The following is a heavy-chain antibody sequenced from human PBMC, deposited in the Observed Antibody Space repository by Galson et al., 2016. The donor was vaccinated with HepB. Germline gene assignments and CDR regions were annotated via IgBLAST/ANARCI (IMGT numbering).Heavy chain of an antibody. J-gene: IGHJ5*02. CDR2: INSDGSIK. D-gene: IGHD6-6*01. CDR3: ARDLTEAARPTVFDP. Sequence: SLRLSCAASGFIFYTHSMNWVRQAPGKGLEWIAYINSDGSIKLYADSLEGRITISRDNAKKSLDLRLTDLTVEDTAIYYCARDLTEAARPTVFDPWGQGTMVTVSS. CDR1: GFIFYTHS. V-gene: IGHV3-48*04.